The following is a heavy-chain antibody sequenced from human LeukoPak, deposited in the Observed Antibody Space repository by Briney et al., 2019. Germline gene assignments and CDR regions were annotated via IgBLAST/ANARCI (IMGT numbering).Heavy chain of an antibody. CDR3: ARDMADYDILTGKPPLYNWFDP. Sequence: GASVKVSCKASGYTFTGYYMHWVRQAPGQGLEWMGWINPNSGGTNYAQKFQGRVTMTTDTSTSTAYMELRSLRSDDTAVYYCARDMADYDILTGKPPLYNWFDPWGQGTLVTVSS. CDR2: INPNSGGT. J-gene: IGHJ5*02. D-gene: IGHD3-9*01. V-gene: IGHV1-2*02. CDR1: GYTFTGYY.